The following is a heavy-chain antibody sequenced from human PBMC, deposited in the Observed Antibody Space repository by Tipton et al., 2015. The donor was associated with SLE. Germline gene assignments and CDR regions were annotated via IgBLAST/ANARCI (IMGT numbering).Heavy chain of an antibody. CDR3: ARRRAATSFDY. CDR1: VGSISSSSYY. J-gene: IGHJ4*02. Sequence: TLSLTCTVSVGSISSSSYYWGWIRQPPGTGLEWIGSIYYSGSTYSNPSLKSRVTISVDTSKNQFSLKLSSVTAADTAVYYCARRRAATSFDYWGQGTLVTVSS. CDR2: IYYSGST. D-gene: IGHD1-1*01. V-gene: IGHV4-39*01.